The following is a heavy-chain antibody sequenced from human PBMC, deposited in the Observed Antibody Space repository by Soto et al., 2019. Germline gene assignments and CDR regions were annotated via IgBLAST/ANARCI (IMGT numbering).Heavy chain of an antibody. J-gene: IGHJ6*04. CDR2: INPNSGGT. CDR1: GYTFTGYY. CDR3: ASDGSSGYEYGMEV. D-gene: IGHD3-22*01. Sequence: ASVKVSCKASGYTFTGYYMHWVRQAPGQGLEWMGWINPNSGGTNYAQKFQGRVTMTRDTSIRTAYMELSRLRSDDTAVYYCASDGSSGYEYGMEVWCKGTKVTVSS. V-gene: IGHV1-2*02.